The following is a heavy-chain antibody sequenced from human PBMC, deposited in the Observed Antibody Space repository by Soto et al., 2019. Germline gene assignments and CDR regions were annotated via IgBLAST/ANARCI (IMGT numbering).Heavy chain of an antibody. CDR3: ARDVSSDTTGFRGYDL. CDR2: FIPIFVSA. J-gene: IGHJ4*02. D-gene: IGHD3-10*01. Sequence: QLHLVQFGAEVKKAGSSVKVSCKASGGTVSSYAITWVRQAPGKGPEWMGVFIPIFVSAHYAPKFQGRITITADESTSTAYMELSGLTSEDTAIYYCARDVSSDTTGFRGYDLWGQGTQVTVSS. V-gene: IGHV1-69*01. CDR1: GGTVSSYA.